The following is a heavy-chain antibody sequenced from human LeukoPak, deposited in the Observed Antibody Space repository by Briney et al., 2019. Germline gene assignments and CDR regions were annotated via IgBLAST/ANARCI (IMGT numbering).Heavy chain of an antibody. CDR3: ARDGILQYYYDSSGSTNWFDP. CDR2: ISSSSSYI. V-gene: IGHV3-21*01. CDR1: GFTFSSYS. Sequence: PGGSLRLSCAASGFTFSSYSMNWVRQAPGKGLEWVSSISSSSSYIYYADSVKGRFTISRDNAKNSLYLQMSSLRAEDTAVYYCARDGILQYYYDSSGSTNWFDPWGQGTLVTVSS. J-gene: IGHJ5*02. D-gene: IGHD3-22*01.